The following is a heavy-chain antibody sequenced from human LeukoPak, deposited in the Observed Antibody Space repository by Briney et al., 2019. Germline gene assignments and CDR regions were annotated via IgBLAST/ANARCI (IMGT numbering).Heavy chain of an antibody. D-gene: IGHD6-6*01. J-gene: IGHJ5*02. V-gene: IGHV4-59*11. CDR1: GGSISSHY. CDR3: AREGGLYSSSP. Sequence: SETLSLTCTVSGGSISSHYWSWIRQPPGKGVEWIGYIYYSGSTNYNPSLKSRVTISVDTSKNQFSLKLSSVTAADTAVYYCAREGGLYSSSPWGQGTLVTVSS. CDR2: IYYSGST.